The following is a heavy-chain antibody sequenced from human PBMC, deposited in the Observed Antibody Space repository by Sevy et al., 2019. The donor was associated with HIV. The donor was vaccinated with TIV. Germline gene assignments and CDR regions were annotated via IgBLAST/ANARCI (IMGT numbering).Heavy chain of an antibody. CDR3: AKWSHRYSSSWYGFDY. CDR2: MTGNGGST. J-gene: IGHJ4*02. Sequence: GGSLRLSCAAAGFTFSGYAMSWVRQGPGKGLEWISGMTGNGGSTYYADSVKGRCTISRDNSKNTLYLQMNSLEAEETAVYYCAKWSHRYSSSWYGFDYWGQGALVTVSS. CDR1: GFTFSGYA. D-gene: IGHD6-13*01. V-gene: IGHV3-23*01.